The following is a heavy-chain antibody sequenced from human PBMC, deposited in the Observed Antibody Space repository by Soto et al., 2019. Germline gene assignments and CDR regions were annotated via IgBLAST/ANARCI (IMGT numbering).Heavy chain of an antibody. V-gene: IGHV1-46*03. J-gene: IGHJ6*03. CDR3: ARDYYGSGSYPFFYYYYYMDV. D-gene: IGHD3-10*01. CDR1: GYTFTSYY. Sequence: GASVKVSCKASGYTFTSYYMHWVRQAPGQGLEWNGIIIPSGGSTSYAQKFQGRVTMTRDTSTSTVYMELSSLRSEYTAVYYCARDYYGSGSYPFFYYYYYMDVWGKGTTVTVSS. CDR2: IIPSGGST.